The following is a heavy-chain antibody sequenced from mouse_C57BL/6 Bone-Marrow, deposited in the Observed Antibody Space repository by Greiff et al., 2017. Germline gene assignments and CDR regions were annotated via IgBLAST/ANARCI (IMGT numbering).Heavy chain of an antibody. D-gene: IGHD4-1*01. Sequence: VQLQQSGAELVKPGASVKLSCKVSGYTFTSYWMHWVKQRPGQGLEWIGMIHPNSGSTNYNEKFKSKATLTVDKSSSTAYMQLSSLTSEDSAVYYCARRDWDYFDYWGQGTTLTVSS. J-gene: IGHJ2*01. CDR2: IHPNSGST. V-gene: IGHV1-64*01. CDR3: ARRDWDYFDY. CDR1: GYTFTSYW.